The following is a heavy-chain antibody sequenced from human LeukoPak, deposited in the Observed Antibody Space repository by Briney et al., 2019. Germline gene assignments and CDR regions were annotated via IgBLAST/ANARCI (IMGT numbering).Heavy chain of an antibody. J-gene: IGHJ4*02. CDR3: ARARCVSSWYFDY. D-gene: IGHD6-13*01. V-gene: IGHV3-48*01. CDR1: GFTFSDYS. Sequence: GGALRLSCSSSGFTFSDYSMNCVRRAPGKGLEWRSYIITTSRTTYYADSVKGRFTISTDNAKTSLYLQMNSLRADDTAVYYCARARCVSSWYFDYWGQGIRVTLSS. CDR2: IITTSRTT.